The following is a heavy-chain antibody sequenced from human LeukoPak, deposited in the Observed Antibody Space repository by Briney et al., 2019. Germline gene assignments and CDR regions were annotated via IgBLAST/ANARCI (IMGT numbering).Heavy chain of an antibody. J-gene: IGHJ4*02. CDR2: IKHDGSED. D-gene: IGHD3-22*01. V-gene: IGHV3-7*03. CDR1: GFTFSNYG. CDR3: ARDPNYYDSSGYCDY. Sequence: GGTLRLSCAASGFTFSNYGMNWVRQAPGKGLEWVANIKHDGSEDYYLDSVKGRFTISRDNAKNSLYLQMNSLRAEDTALYHCARDPNYYDSSGYCDYWGQGTLVTVSS.